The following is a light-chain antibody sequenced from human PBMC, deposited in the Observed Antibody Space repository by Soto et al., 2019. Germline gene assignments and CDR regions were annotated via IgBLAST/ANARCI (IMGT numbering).Light chain of an antibody. CDR3: HQYDTLPFT. Sequence: DIQMTQSPSSLSASAGDRVTITCQASQDIYNYLHWYQKKPGKAPKLLVFDASYLETGVPSRFSGSGSGTTFTFTISRLQPEDVATYYCHQYDTLPFTFGPGTMVDI. V-gene: IGKV1-33*01. CDR2: DAS. CDR1: QDIYNY. J-gene: IGKJ3*01.